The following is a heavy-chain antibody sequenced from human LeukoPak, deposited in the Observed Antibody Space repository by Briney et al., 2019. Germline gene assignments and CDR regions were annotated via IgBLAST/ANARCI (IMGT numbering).Heavy chain of an antibody. J-gene: IGHJ4*02. CDR3: ARAPRGRDGYNPYYFDY. D-gene: IGHD5-24*01. Sequence: GGSLRLSCAAFGFTVSSNYMSWVRQAPGKGLEWVSLIYSVGDTYYADSVKGRFTISRDNSKNTLYLQMNSLRAEDTAVYYCARAPRGRDGYNPYYFDYWGQGTLVTFSS. CDR1: GFTVSSNY. V-gene: IGHV3-53*01. CDR2: IYSVGDT.